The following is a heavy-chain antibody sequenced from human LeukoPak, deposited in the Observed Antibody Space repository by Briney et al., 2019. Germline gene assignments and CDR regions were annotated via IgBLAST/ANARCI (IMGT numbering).Heavy chain of an antibody. CDR3: AKGFTIGWYSAPDY. J-gene: IGHJ4*02. V-gene: IGHV3-23*01. CDR2: ISGSVSVSST. D-gene: IGHD6-19*01. Sequence: GGSLRLSCAASGFTVSYDYVSWVRLAPGKGLEWVSGISGSVSVSSTYYADSVKGRFTISRDNSKNTLYLQMDRLRADDTAVYYCAKGFTIGWYSAPDYWGRGTLVTVSS. CDR1: GFTVSYDY.